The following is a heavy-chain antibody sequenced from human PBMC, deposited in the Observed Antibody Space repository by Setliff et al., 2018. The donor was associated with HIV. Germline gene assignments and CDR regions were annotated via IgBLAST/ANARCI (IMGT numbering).Heavy chain of an antibody. V-gene: IGHV3-21*01. J-gene: IGHJ4*02. CDR3: AKGFDYGEYYSFDS. CDR1: GFTFSTYS. Sequence: GVLRLSCAASGFTFSTYSMNWVRQAPGKGLEWVSSISSSSNYIHYADSVKGRFTISRDNSRNTLYLQMNSLRAEDTAVYYCAKGFDYGEYYSFDSWGQGTLVTVS. CDR2: ISSSSNYI. D-gene: IGHD4-17*01.